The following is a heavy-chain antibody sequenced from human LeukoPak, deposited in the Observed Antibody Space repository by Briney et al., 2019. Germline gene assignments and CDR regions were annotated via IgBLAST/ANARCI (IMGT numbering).Heavy chain of an antibody. V-gene: IGHV3-23*01. J-gene: IGHJ6*02. CDR1: GFTFSSYA. CDR3: ASPYSSGWSHYYYYYGMDV. Sequence: PGGSLRLSCAGSGFTFSSYAMSWVRQAPGKGLEWVSAISGSGGSTYYADSVKGRFTISRDNSKNTLYLQMNSLRAEDTAVYYCASPYSSGWSHYYYYYGMDVWGQGTTVTVSS. D-gene: IGHD6-19*01. CDR2: ISGSGGST.